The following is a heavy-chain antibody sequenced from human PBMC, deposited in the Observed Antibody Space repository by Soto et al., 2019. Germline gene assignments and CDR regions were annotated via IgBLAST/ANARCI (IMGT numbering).Heavy chain of an antibody. CDR2: IWYDGSNK. CDR1: GFTFSSYG. J-gene: IGHJ4*02. CDR3: ATKSGYCSGGSCYDFDY. V-gene: IGHV3-33*01. D-gene: IGHD2-15*01. Sequence: GGSLRLSCAASGFTFSSYGMHWVRQAPGKGLEWVAVIWYDGSNKYYADSVKGRFTISRDNSKNTLYLQMNSLRAEDTAVYYCATKSGYCSGGSCYDFDYWGQGTLVTVSS.